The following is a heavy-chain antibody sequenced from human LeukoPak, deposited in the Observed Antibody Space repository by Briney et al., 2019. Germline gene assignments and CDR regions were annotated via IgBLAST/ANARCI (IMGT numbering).Heavy chain of an antibody. Sequence: ASVKVSCKASGYTFTSYYMHWVRQAPGQGLEWMGIINPSGGSTSYAQKFQGRVTMTRDTSTGTVYMNLSSLRSDDTAIYYCATESAGNSLLDYWGQGTLVTVSS. D-gene: IGHD6-19*01. CDR1: GYTFTSYY. V-gene: IGHV1-46*01. CDR2: INPSGGST. J-gene: IGHJ4*02. CDR3: ATESAGNSLLDY.